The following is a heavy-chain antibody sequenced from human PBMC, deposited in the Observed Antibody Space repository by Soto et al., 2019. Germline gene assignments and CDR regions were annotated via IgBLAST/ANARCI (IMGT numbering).Heavy chain of an antibody. Sequence: QVQLVESGGGVVQPGRSLRLSCAASGFTFSSYGMHWVRQAPGKGLEWVAVISYDGSNKSYADSVKGRFTISRDNSKNTLYLQMNSLRAEDTAVYYCAKHGQWLGLDYWGQGTLVTVSS. V-gene: IGHV3-30*18. D-gene: IGHD6-19*01. CDR2: ISYDGSNK. CDR3: AKHGQWLGLDY. CDR1: GFTFSSYG. J-gene: IGHJ4*02.